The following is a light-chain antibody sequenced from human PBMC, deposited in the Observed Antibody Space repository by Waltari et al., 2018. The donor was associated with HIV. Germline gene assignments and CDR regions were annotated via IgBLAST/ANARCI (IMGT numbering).Light chain of an antibody. CDR3: QVWDESNEQVV. Sequence: YVLTQPPSVSVAPGQTARITCGGDNIAGRKVHWYQRRPGQAPALVDFDDSDRPSGIPERFSGSISGNTATLIISRVEDGDEADYYCQVWDESNEQVVFGGGTRLTVL. CDR2: DDS. J-gene: IGLJ2*01. CDR1: NIAGRK. V-gene: IGLV3-21*02.